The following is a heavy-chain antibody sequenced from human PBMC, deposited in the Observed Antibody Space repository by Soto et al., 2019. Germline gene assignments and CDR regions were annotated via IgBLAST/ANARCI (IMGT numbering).Heavy chain of an antibody. CDR3: ARDSGGYYASGRWGDV. CDR1: GFTVSSSS. Sequence: ALRLSCAASGFTVSSSSMNWVRQAPGKGLEWVSVIFTDGGTFYGDSVKGRFTISRDKSKNTLYLQMNSLRVEDTAVYFCARDSGGYYASGRWGDVWGQGTTVTVSS. J-gene: IGHJ6*02. CDR2: IFTDGGT. D-gene: IGHD3-10*01. V-gene: IGHV3-53*01.